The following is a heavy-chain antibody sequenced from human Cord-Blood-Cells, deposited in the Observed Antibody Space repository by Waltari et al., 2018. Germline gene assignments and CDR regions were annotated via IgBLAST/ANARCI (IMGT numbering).Heavy chain of an antibody. CDR1: GGSFSGYY. CDR3: ARGRDYGEGAFDI. CDR2: INHSGST. D-gene: IGHD4-17*01. Sequence: QVQLQQWGAGLLKPSETLSPTCAVYGGSFSGYYWSWIRQPPGKGLEWIGEINHSGSTNYNPSLKRRVTISVDTSKNQFSLKLSSVTAADTAVYYCARGRDYGEGAFDIWGQGTMVTDSS. J-gene: IGHJ3*02. V-gene: IGHV4-34*01.